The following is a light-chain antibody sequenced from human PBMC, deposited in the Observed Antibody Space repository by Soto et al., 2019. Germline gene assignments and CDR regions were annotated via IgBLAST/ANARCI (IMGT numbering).Light chain of an antibody. CDR2: DAF. V-gene: IGKV3-11*01. J-gene: IGKJ1*01. Sequence: DIVLTQSPATLPLSPGERATLSCRASQSVSSYLAWYQQKPGQAPRLLLYDAFKGATGVPARFSGSGSGTDFTLTISSLEPDDFAVYYCQQRSNWPRTFGQGTKVEIK. CDR1: QSVSSY. CDR3: QQRSNWPRT.